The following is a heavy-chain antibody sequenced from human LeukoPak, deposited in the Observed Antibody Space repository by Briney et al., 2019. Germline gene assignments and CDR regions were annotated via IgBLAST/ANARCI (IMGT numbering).Heavy chain of an antibody. V-gene: IGHV1-24*01. CDR3: ATGLWFGELLSPVGAFDI. Sequence: ASVKVSCKVSGHTLTELSINWVRQAPGKGLEWMGGFDPEDRKRIFTEKFQGRVTMTADTSTNTAYMELSSLRSEDTAVYYCATGLWFGELLSPVGAFDIWGQGTMVTVSS. J-gene: IGHJ3*02. CDR2: FDPEDRKR. CDR1: GHTLTELS. D-gene: IGHD3-10*01.